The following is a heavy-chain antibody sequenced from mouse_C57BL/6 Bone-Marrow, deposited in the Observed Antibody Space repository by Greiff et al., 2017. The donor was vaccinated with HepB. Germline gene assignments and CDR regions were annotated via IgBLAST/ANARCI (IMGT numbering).Heavy chain of an antibody. CDR2: IYPSDSYT. CDR1: GYTFSSYW. V-gene: IGHV1-69*01. Sequence: VQLQQPWAVLVMPGASVKLSCKASGYTFSSYWMHWVKQRPGQGLEWIGEIYPSDSYTNYNQKFKGKSTLTVDKSSSTAYMQLSSLTCEDSADYYGAREQGLAYWGQGKLVTGSA. J-gene: IGHJ3*01. CDR3: AREQGLAY.